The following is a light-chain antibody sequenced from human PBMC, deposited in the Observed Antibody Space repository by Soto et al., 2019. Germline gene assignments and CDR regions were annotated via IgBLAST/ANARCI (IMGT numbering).Light chain of an antibody. CDR3: QRYGNSPPHN. Sequence: EIVLTQSPGTLSLSPGEGASLSCRASQSVRNNYLAWYQQKPGQAPRLLIYGASNRATGIPDRFSGSGSGTDFTVTISRLESEDFAVYYCQRYGNSPPHNFGQGTRLEIK. J-gene: IGKJ2*01. CDR2: GAS. V-gene: IGKV3-20*01. CDR1: QSVRNNY.